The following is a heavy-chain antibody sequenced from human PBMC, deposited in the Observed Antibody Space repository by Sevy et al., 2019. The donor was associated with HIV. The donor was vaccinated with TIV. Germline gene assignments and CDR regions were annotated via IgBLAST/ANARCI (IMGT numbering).Heavy chain of an antibody. Sequence: GGSLRLSCAASGFTFSSYWMTWVRQAPGKGLEWVANMRQDGSEKYYVDSVKGRFTISRDNAKKSLYLKMNSLRAEDTAVYYCARGIYGSGSRLGLGYWGQGTLVTVSS. CDR3: ARGIYGSGSRLGLGY. V-gene: IGHV3-7*01. CDR1: GFTFSSYW. D-gene: IGHD3-10*01. CDR2: MRQDGSEK. J-gene: IGHJ4*02.